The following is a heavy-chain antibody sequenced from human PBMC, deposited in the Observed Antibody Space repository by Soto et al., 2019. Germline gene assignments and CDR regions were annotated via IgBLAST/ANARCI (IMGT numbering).Heavy chain of an antibody. CDR2: ISYNGNT. V-gene: IGHV4-39*01. J-gene: IGHJ4*02. CDR1: GGSIAGSNYY. D-gene: IGHD3-16*01. Sequence: SETLSLTCTVSGGSIAGSNYYWGWIRQPPGKGLEWIGSISYNGNTYYNPSLTSRVTISVDTSKNQFSLKLSSVTAADTAVYYCARGYNVFGGGEGIRSFDYWGQGTLVTVS. CDR3: ARGYNVFGGGEGIRSFDY.